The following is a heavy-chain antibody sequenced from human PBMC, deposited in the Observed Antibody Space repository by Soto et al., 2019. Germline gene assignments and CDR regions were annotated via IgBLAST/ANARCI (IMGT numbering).Heavy chain of an antibody. J-gene: IGHJ4*02. CDR2: ISGSGGST. CDR3: ASDTVGAGTPPTPYYFDY. CDR1: GFTFSSYA. Sequence: GGSLRLSCAASGFTFSSYAMSWVRQAPGKGLEWVSAISGSGGSTYYADSVKGRFTISRDNSENMLYLQMNSLRAEDTAVYYCASDTVGAGTPPTPYYFDYWGQGTLVTVSS. D-gene: IGHD1-26*01. V-gene: IGHV3-23*01.